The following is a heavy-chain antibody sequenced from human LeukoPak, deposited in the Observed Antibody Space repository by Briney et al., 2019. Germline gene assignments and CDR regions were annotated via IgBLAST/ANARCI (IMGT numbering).Heavy chain of an antibody. J-gene: IGHJ4*02. CDR1: GFTFSGNW. Sequence: PGGSLRLSCGASGFTFSGNWMSWVRQAPGKGLEWVASINPDGSQKLYVDSVKGRFTISRDNTKSSLYLQMNSLGAEDTAMYYCAKLLGTATTYDSWGQGTHVTVSS. CDR3: AKLLGTATTYDS. V-gene: IGHV3-7*01. D-gene: IGHD5-24*01. CDR2: INPDGSQK.